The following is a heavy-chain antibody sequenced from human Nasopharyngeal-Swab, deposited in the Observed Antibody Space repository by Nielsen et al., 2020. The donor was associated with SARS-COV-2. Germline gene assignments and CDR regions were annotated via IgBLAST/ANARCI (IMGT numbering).Heavy chain of an antibody. Sequence: GESLKISCAASGFTFSKFYMSWVRQAAGKGLEWVANIKQDGSGSYYVDSVKGRFTISRDDDNNSLYLQMNSLSAGDTGVYYCASGGSSFPFDYWGPGTLVTVSS. CDR2: IKQDGSGS. D-gene: IGHD6-13*01. CDR3: ASGGSSFPFDY. CDR1: GFTFSKFY. V-gene: IGHV3-7*01. J-gene: IGHJ4*02.